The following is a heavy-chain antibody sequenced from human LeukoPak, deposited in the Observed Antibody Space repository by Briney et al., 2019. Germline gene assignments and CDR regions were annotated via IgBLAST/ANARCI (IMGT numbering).Heavy chain of an antibody. CDR3: ARDHGDDAFDI. D-gene: IGHD3-3*01. V-gene: IGHV1-2*02. CDR1: GYTFTNYY. J-gene: IGHJ3*02. Sequence: ASVKVSCKASGYTFTNYYIHWVRLAPGQGLEWMGWINSNRGGTNYAQKFQGRVTMTRDTSISTAYMELRSVRSDDTAVYYCARDHGDDAFDIWGPGTMVTVSS. CDR2: INSNRGGT.